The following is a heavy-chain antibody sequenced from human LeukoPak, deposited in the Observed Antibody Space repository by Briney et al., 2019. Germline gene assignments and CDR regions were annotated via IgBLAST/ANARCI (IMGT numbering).Heavy chain of an antibody. CDR3: ARGPTIYYYDSSGYYYDY. D-gene: IGHD3-22*01. CDR2: INPNSGGT. Sequence: GASVKVSCKTSGYTFTSYYINWVRQAPGQGLEWMGWINPNSGGTNYAQKFQGRVTMTRDTSISTAYMELSRLRSDDTAVYYCARGPTIYYYDSSGYYYDYWGQGTLVTVSS. CDR1: GYTFTSYY. V-gene: IGHV1-2*02. J-gene: IGHJ4*02.